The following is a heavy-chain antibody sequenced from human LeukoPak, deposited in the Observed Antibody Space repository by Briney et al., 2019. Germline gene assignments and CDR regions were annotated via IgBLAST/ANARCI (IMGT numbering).Heavy chain of an antibody. CDR3: AKDYDSSGYYSHAFHI. CDR1: GFTFSSYW. CDR2: ITSDGSST. V-gene: IGHV3-74*01. D-gene: IGHD3-22*01. J-gene: IGHJ3*02. Sequence: PGGSLRLSCAASGFTFSSYWMHWVRQAPGKGLVWVSRITSDGSSTSYADSVKGRFTISRDNAKNTLYLQMNSLRAEDTAVYYCAKDYDSSGYYSHAFHIWGQGTMVTVSS.